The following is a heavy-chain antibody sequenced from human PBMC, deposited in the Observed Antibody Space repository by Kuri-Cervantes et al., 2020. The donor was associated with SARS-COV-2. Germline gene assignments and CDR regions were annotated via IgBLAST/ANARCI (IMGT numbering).Heavy chain of an antibody. CDR1: GFTFDDYA. CDR2: ISWNSNNI. J-gene: IGHJ6*03. CDR3: ARVTTPLYYYYYMDV. Sequence: SLKISCAASGFTFDDYAMHWVRQAPGKGLEWVSGISWNSNNIDYVDSVKGRFTISRDNAKNSLFLQMNSLRAEDMAMYYCARVTTPLYYYYYMDVWGKGTTVTVSS. V-gene: IGHV3-9*03. D-gene: IGHD4-11*01.